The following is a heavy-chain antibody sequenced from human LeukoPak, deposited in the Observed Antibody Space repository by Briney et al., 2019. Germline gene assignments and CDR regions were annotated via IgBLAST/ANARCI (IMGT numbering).Heavy chain of an antibody. Sequence: ASVTVSCKASDYTFASYGINWVRPAPGHGLEWMGWISAYNGDTNYAQKLQGRVAMTTDTSTSTAYMELRSLRSDDTAVYYCARESNWAYYFDYWGQRTLVTVSS. D-gene: IGHD7-27*01. CDR2: ISAYNGDT. CDR3: ARESNWAYYFDY. CDR1: DYTFASYG. V-gene: IGHV1-18*01. J-gene: IGHJ4*02.